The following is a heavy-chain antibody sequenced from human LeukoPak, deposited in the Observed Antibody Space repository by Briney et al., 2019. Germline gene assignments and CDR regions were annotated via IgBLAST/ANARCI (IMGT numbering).Heavy chain of an antibody. CDR1: GFTFSSYA. V-gene: IGHV3-23*01. Sequence: GGSLGLSCTASGFTFSSYAMTWVRQGPGKGLEWVSTISGSGGSTYYADSVKGRLTISRDNSKNTLDLQMNSLRAEDTAVYYCAKEVTIFGVVITLLDYWGQGTLVTVSS. J-gene: IGHJ4*02. D-gene: IGHD3-3*01. CDR2: ISGSGGST. CDR3: AKEVTIFGVVITLLDY.